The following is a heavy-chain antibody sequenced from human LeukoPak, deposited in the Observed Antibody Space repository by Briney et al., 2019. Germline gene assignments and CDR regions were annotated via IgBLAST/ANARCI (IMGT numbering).Heavy chain of an antibody. Sequence: SETLSLTCAVYGGSFSGYYWTWIRQFPGKGLEWIGEINDSGGTNYSPSLKSRVTISVATSKNQFSLKLRSVTAADTAVYYCARRITIIYYMDLWGKGTTVIVSS. CDR1: GGSFSGYY. J-gene: IGHJ6*03. D-gene: IGHD5-24*01. V-gene: IGHV4-34*01. CDR3: ARRITIIYYMDL. CDR2: INDSGGT.